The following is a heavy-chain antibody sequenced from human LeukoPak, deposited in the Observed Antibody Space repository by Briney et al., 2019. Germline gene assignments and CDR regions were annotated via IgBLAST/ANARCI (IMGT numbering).Heavy chain of an antibody. CDR1: GYTFTSYG. J-gene: IGHJ5*02. Sequence: ASVKVSCKASGYTFTSYGISWVRQAPGQGLEWMGGISAYNGNTNYAQKLQGRVTMTTDTSTSTAYMELRSLRSDDTAVYYCARVGRGAYCGGDCYYWFDPWGQGTLVTVSS. CDR3: ARVGRGAYCGGDCYYWFDP. D-gene: IGHD2-21*02. CDR2: ISAYNGNT. V-gene: IGHV1-18*01.